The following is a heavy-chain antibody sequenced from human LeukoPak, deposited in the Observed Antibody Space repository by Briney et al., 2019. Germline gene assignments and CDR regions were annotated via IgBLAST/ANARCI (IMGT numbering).Heavy chain of an antibody. V-gene: IGHV4-61*01. D-gene: IGHD3-3*01. J-gene: IGHJ3*02. CDR3: ARSPVDDFWSGYKEAFDI. Sequence: SETLSLTCTVSGGSVSSGSYYWSWIRQPLGKGLEWIGYIYYSGSTNYNPSLKSRVTISVDTSKNQFSLKLSSVTAADTAVYYCARSPVDDFWSGYKEAFDIWGQGTMVTVSS. CDR2: IYYSGST. CDR1: GGSVSSGSYY.